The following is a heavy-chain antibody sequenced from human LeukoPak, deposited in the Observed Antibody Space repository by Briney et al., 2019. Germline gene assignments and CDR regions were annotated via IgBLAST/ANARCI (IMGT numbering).Heavy chain of an antibody. CDR1: GFTFSNYA. CDR2: ISGSGEKT. J-gene: IGHJ4*02. Sequence: GGSLRLSCAASGFTFSNYAISWVRQAPGKGLEWVSGISGSGEKTYYADSVKGRFTISRDNSKNTLYLQMNSLRAEDTAVYYCAKFDEYCSSTSCSGYFDHWGQGTLVTVSS. D-gene: IGHD2-2*01. V-gene: IGHV3-23*01. CDR3: AKFDEYCSSTSCSGYFDH.